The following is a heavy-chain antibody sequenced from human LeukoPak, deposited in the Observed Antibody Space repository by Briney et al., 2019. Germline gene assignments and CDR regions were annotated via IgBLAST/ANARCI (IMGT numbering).Heavy chain of an antibody. Sequence: SETLSLTCTVSGGSISSYYWSWIRQPPGKGLEWIGYIYYSGTTNYNPSLKSRVTISVDTSKNQFSLKLSSVTAADTAVYYCARTFSGSYYYYGMDVWGQGTTVTASS. J-gene: IGHJ6*02. V-gene: IGHV4-59*01. CDR2: IYYSGTT. D-gene: IGHD1-26*01. CDR1: GGSISSYY. CDR3: ARTFSGSYYYYGMDV.